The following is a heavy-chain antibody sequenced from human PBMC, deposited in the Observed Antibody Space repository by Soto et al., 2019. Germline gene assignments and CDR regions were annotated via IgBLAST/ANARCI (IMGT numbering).Heavy chain of an antibody. CDR1: GGSISSYY. CDR2: IYYSGIT. V-gene: IGHV4-59*01. D-gene: IGHD3-10*01. CDR3: ARARYYYGSGSTNWFDP. Sequence: SETLSLTCTVSGGSISSYYWIWVRQPPAKVLEWIGYIYYSGITNYTPSLKSRVTISVDTSKNQFSLKLSSVTAADTAVYYCARARYYYGSGSTNWFDPWGQGTLVTVS. J-gene: IGHJ5*02.